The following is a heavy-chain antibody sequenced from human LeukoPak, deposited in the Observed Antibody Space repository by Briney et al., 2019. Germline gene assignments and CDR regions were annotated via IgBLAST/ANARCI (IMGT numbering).Heavy chain of an antibody. CDR2: VYYTGAS. CDR3: ARGAPPQN. CDR1: GVSISSGSYY. Sequence: SQTLSLACTVSGVSISSGSYYWGWIRQPPGKGLEWIGSVYYTGASYYNPSLKSRVTISIDTSKKHFSLKLTSVTAADTAVYYCARGAPPQNWGQGTLVTVSS. V-gene: IGHV4-39*07. J-gene: IGHJ4*02.